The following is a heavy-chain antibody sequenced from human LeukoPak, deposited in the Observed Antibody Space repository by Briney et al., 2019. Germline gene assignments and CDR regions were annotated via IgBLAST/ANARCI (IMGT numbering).Heavy chain of an antibody. Sequence: GGSLRLSCEASGFTFSNYGMHWVRQAPGRGLEWVAFIRSGGINKYYADSVKGRFTISRDNSQNTLFLQMNSLRAEDTALYYCAKDLRSDGTYYDYWGQGTLVTVSP. V-gene: IGHV3-30*02. CDR3: AKDLRSDGTYYDY. D-gene: IGHD2-15*01. J-gene: IGHJ4*02. CDR1: GFTFSNYG. CDR2: IRSGGINK.